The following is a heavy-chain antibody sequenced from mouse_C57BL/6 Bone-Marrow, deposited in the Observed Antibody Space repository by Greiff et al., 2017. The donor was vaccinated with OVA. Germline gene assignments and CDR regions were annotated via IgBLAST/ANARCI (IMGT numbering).Heavy chain of an antibody. CDR1: GYTFTDYN. CDR2: INPNNGGT. Sequence: EVQLQQSGPELVKPGASVKIPCKASGYTFTDYNMDWVKQSHGKSLEWIGDINPNNGGTIYNQKFKGKATLTVDKSSSTAYMELRSLTSEDTAVYYCARYDYYGSSWYFDVWGTGTPVTVSS. J-gene: IGHJ1*03. V-gene: IGHV1-18*01. CDR3: ARYDYYGSSWYFDV. D-gene: IGHD1-1*01.